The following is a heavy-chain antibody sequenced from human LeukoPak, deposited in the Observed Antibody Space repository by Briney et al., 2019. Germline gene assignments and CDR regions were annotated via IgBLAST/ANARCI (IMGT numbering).Heavy chain of an antibody. D-gene: IGHD3-10*01. J-gene: IGHJ4*02. CDR1: GLTFSRYA. CDR2: ISSNGGST. V-gene: IGHV3-64D*06. Sequence: PGGSLRLSRSASGLTFSRYAMHWVRQAPGKGLEYVSAISSNGGSTYYADSVKGRFTISRDNSKNTLYLQMSSLRAEDTAVYYCVKDGGYHGSVSSYYFDYWGQGTLVTVSS. CDR3: VKDGGYHGSVSSYYFDY.